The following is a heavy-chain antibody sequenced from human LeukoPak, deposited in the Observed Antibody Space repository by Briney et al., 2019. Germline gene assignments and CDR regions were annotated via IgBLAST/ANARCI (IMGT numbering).Heavy chain of an antibody. J-gene: IGHJ4*02. V-gene: IGHV4-59*12. CDR3: ARDSRSEDFDY. CDR1: GGSISSYY. Sequence: SETLSLTCTVSGGSISSYYWSWIRQPPGKGLEWIGYIYYSGSTYYNPSLKSRVTISVDTSKNQFSLKLSSVTAADTAVYYCARDSRSEDFDYWGQGTLVTVSS. D-gene: IGHD1-14*01. CDR2: IYYSGST.